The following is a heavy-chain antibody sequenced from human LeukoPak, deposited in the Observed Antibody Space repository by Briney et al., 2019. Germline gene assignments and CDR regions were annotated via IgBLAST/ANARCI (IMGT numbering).Heavy chain of an antibody. CDR3: ARVGAFQGDGFDI. Sequence: PSETLSLTCTFSTGSINNHYWSWIRQPAGKGLEWIGRIHTSGSANYNPSLWSRDTMPVDTSKNQFSLRVTSVTAADTAVYYCARVGAFQGDGFDIWGQGAMVTVSS. CDR2: IHTSGSA. V-gene: IGHV4-4*07. CDR1: TGSINNHY. D-gene: IGHD3-3*02. J-gene: IGHJ3*02.